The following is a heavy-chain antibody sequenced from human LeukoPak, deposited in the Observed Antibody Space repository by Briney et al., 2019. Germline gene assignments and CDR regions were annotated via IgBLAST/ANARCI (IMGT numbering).Heavy chain of an antibody. D-gene: IGHD3-9*01. V-gene: IGHV4-31*03. Sequence: SQTLSLTCTVSGGSISGGGYYWSWIRQHPGKGLEWIGYIYYSGSTDYNPSLKSRVTISVDTSKNQFSLKLSSVTAADTAVYYCARVSDILPGQTLIDYWGQGTLVTVSS. CDR3: ARVSDILPGQTLIDY. J-gene: IGHJ4*02. CDR1: GGSISGGGYY. CDR2: IYYSGST.